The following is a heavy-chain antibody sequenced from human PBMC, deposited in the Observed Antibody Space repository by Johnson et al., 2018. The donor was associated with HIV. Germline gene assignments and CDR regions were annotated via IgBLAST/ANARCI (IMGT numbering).Heavy chain of an antibody. CDR1: GFTFSDYY. V-gene: IGHV3-11*04. Sequence: QVQLVESGGGLVKPGGSLRLSCAASGFTFSDYYMSWIRQAPGKGLEWVSYISSSGSTIYYADSVKGRFTISRDNAKNSLYLQMNSLRAEDTAVYYCAKDNPDLLNWEANAFDIWGQGTMVTVSS. J-gene: IGHJ3*02. CDR3: AKDNPDLLNWEANAFDI. CDR2: ISSSGSTI. D-gene: IGHD7-27*01.